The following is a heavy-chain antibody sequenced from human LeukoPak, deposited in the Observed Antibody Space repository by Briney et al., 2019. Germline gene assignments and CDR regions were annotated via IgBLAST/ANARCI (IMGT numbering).Heavy chain of an antibody. CDR2: FYPADSDT. CDR3: ARHSTLGYCSTTSCRTPFDV. J-gene: IGHJ3*01. CDR1: GYSFTNYW. D-gene: IGHD2-2*01. Sequence: GESLKISCKGSGYSFTNYWMGWVRHMPGKGLEWMGIFYPADSDTRYGPSFQGQVTFSADKSISTAFLQWSSLKASDTAMYFCARHSTLGYCSTTSCRTPFDVWGQGTMVTVSS. V-gene: IGHV5-51*01.